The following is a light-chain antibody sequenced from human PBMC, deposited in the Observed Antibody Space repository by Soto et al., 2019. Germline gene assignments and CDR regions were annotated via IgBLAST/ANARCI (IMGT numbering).Light chain of an antibody. J-gene: IGLJ1*01. CDR2: DVS. Sequence: QSALTQPASVSGSAGQSITISCTGTSSDIGGYDYVSWYQHHPGKAPRLILYDVSNRPPGVSNRFSGSKSGNTASLTISGLQAEDEAEYYCSSYATSSTLDVFGTGTKLTVL. CDR3: SSYATSSTLDV. CDR1: SSDIGGYDY. V-gene: IGLV2-14*03.